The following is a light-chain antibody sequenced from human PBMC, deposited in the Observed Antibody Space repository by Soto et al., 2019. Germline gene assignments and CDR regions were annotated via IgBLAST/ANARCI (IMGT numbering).Light chain of an antibody. J-gene: IGKJ4*01. CDR1: QSVSSSY. V-gene: IGKV3-20*01. CDR3: QFWTA. Sequence: EIVLTQSPGTLSLSPGERATLSCRASQSVSSSYLAWYQQKPGQAPRLLIYGASSRATGIPDRFSGSGSGTDFTLTISRLEPEDFAVYYCQFWTAFGGGTKVDIK. CDR2: GAS.